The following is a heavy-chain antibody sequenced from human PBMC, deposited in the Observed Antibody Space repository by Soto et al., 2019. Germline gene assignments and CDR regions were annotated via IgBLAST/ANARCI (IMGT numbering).Heavy chain of an antibody. CDR2: FYQTGSS. D-gene: IGHD1-1*01. Sequence: QVQLQESGPGLVKPSETLSLTCTVSGGSITSSYWNWIRQSPGRGLEWIGYFYQTGSSDYNPSLRSLVTLSVDTSTNQFSVKLSSVTAADTAVYYCARWSTDWNAFDFWGQGTLVTVSS. V-gene: IGHV4-59*01. J-gene: IGHJ4*02. CDR1: GGSITSSY. CDR3: ARWSTDWNAFDF.